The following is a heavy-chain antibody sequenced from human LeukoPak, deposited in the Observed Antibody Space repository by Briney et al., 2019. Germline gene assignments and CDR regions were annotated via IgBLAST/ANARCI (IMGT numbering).Heavy chain of an antibody. CDR2: IYYSGTT. CDR1: GGSVNSATYY. CDR3: ARVYFDRSGYRYYYYYYMDV. J-gene: IGHJ6*03. V-gene: IGHV4-39*07. D-gene: IGHD3-22*01. Sequence: SETLSLTCTVSGGSVNSATYYWGWIRQPPGKDLEWIGTIYYSGTTYYNPSLKSRVTISLDTSKNQFSLKLSSVTAADTAVYYCARVYFDRSGYRYYYYYYMDVWGQGTLVTVSS.